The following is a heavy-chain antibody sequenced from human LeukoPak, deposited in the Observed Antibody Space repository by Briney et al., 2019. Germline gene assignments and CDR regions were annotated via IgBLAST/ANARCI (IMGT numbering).Heavy chain of an antibody. V-gene: IGHV4-34*01. CDR2: INHSGST. CDR1: GGSFSGYY. D-gene: IGHD3-3*01. Sequence: SETLSLTCAVYGGSFSGYYWSWIRQPPGKGLEWIGEINHSGSTNYNPSLKSRVTISVDTSKNQFSLKLSSVTAADTAVYYCARGRITIFGVVIIGNNWFDPWGQGTLVTVSS. CDR3: ARGRITIFGVVIIGNNWFDP. J-gene: IGHJ5*02.